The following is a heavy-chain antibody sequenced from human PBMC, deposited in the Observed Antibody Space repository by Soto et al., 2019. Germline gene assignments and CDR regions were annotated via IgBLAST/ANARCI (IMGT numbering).Heavy chain of an antibody. J-gene: IGHJ6*02. D-gene: IGHD2-15*01. CDR2: IDPSSGTT. Sequence: ASVKVSCKPSGSSFSNFYVHWVRQAPGQGLEWMGIIDPSSGTTSYTQKFQERVTMTRDTSMSTVYMELSRLRSEDTAVYYCARGAVVVPNGLIAGMDVWGLGTTVTVSS. CDR3: ARGAVVVPNGLIAGMDV. CDR1: GSSFSNFY. V-gene: IGHV1-46*01.